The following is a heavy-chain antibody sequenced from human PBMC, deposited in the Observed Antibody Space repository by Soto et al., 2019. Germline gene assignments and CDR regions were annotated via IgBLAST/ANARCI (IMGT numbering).Heavy chain of an antibody. Sequence: EVQLLESGGGLVQPGGSLRLSCAASGFTFSSYAMSWVRQAPGKGLEWVSAISGSGGSTYYADSVKGRFTISRDNSRNTLCLQMNSLRAEDTAVDYWAEGQGRFGAFDYWGQGTLVTVSS. CDR3: AEGQGRFGAFDY. CDR1: GFTFSSYA. D-gene: IGHD3-10*01. V-gene: IGHV3-23*01. J-gene: IGHJ4*02. CDR2: ISGSGGST.